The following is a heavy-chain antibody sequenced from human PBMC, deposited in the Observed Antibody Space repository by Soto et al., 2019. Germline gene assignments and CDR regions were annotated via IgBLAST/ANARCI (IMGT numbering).Heavy chain of an antibody. CDR1: GYTFTSYY. J-gene: IGHJ5*02. CDR2: INPSGGST. D-gene: IGHD3-10*01. CDR3: ARATYYWDTKKHWFDP. Sequence: ASVKVSCKASGYTFTSYYMHWVRQAPGQGLERMGIINPSGGSTSYAQKFQGRVTMTRDTSTSTVYMELSSLRSEDTAVYYCARATYYWDTKKHWFDPWGQGTLVTVSS. V-gene: IGHV1-46*01.